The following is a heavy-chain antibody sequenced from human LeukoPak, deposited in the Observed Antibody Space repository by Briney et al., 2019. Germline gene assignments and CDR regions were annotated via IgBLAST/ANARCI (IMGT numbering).Heavy chain of an antibody. CDR2: IIPIFGTA. CDR1: GGTFSSYA. Sequence: RASVKVSCKASGGTFSSYAISWVRQAPGQGLEWMGRIIPIFGTANYAQKFQGRVTITTDESTSTAYMELSSLRSEDTAVYYCARDPPSTVTTGDYWGQGTLVTVSS. V-gene: IGHV1-69*05. J-gene: IGHJ4*02. CDR3: ARDPPSTVTTGDY. D-gene: IGHD4-17*01.